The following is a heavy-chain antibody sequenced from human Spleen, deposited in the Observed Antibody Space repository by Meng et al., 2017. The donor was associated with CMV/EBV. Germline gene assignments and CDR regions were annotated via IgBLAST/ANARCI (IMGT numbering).Heavy chain of an antibody. CDR1: GITLSSFG. Sequence: SGITLSSFGMHWVRQAPGKGLEWVAVIWYDGSNKYYADSVKGRFTISRDNSKNTLYLQMNSLRAEDTAVYYCAKDFWSGPPAWYFDLWGCGTLVTVSS. D-gene: IGHD3-3*01. V-gene: IGHV3-33*06. CDR2: IWYDGSNK. J-gene: IGHJ2*01. CDR3: AKDFWSGPPAWYFDL.